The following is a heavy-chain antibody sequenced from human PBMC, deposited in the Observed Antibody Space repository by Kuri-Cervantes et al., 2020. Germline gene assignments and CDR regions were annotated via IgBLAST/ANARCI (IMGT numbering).Heavy chain of an antibody. CDR2: IWYDGSNK. D-gene: IGHD1-26*01. CDR1: GFSFSKYG. V-gene: IGHV3-33*03. Sequence: GGSLRLSCAASGFSFSKYGMHWDRQAPGKGLEWVAVIWYDGSNKNYVDSVKGRFTISRDNAKNTLYLQMNSLRDEDTAVYYCASRGTNGFDIWGQGTMVTVSS. CDR3: ASRGTNGFDI. J-gene: IGHJ3*02.